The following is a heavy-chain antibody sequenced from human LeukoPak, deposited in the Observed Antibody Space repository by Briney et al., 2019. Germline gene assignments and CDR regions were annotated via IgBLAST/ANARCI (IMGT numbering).Heavy chain of an antibody. D-gene: IGHD3-9*01. Sequence: SETQSPTRSVSGASIGISNDFWDWIRQPPGKGLEWIGNIYYSGFTDYNPSLKSRVTISVDTSKNHFSLKLSSVTAADTAVYYCARLRGASPRYYYMDVWGKGTTVTVSS. J-gene: IGHJ6*03. CDR2: IYYSGFT. CDR1: GASIGISNDF. CDR3: ARLRGASPRYYYMDV. V-gene: IGHV4-39*07.